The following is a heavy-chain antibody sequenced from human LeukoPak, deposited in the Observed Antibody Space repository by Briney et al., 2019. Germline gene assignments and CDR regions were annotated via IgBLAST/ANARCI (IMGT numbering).Heavy chain of an antibody. V-gene: IGHV4-38-2*02. Sequence: PSETLSLTCTVSGYSISSGYYWGWIRQPPGKGLEWIGSIHFSGSTYYNPSLKSRGTISLDTPKNQFSLKLSSVTAADTAVYYCARDSATVTRGAVHYYYGMDVWGQGTTVTVSS. J-gene: IGHJ6*02. D-gene: IGHD4-17*01. CDR1: GYSISSGYY. CDR3: ARDSATVTRGAVHYYYGMDV. CDR2: IHFSGST.